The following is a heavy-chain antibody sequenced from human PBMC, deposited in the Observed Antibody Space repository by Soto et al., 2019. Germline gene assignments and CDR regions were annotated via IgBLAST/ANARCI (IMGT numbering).Heavy chain of an antibody. J-gene: IGHJ4*02. CDR1: GGTFSTYA. CDR3: ARGVHYDSSGYYYFY. CDR2: ITPVFGTA. D-gene: IGHD3-22*01. Sequence: VKVSCKTSGGTFSTYAIDWVRQAPGQGLEWMGGITPVFGTANYAQKVQGRITITADESTSTAYMELRSLRSEDTAVYYCARGVHYDSSGYYYFYWGQGTLVTVSS. V-gene: IGHV1-69*01.